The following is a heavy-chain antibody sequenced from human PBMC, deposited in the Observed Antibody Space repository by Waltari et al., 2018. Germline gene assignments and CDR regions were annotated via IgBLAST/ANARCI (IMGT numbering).Heavy chain of an antibody. D-gene: IGHD6-25*01. CDR2: IYHSGST. CDR1: GYSLSSGYY. J-gene: IGHJ3*02. V-gene: IGHV4-38-2*01. Sequence: QVQLQESGPGLVKPSETLSLTCAVSGYSLSSGYYWGWIRQPPGKGLEWIGSIYHSGSTYYNPSLKSRVTISVDTSKNQFSLKLSSVTAADTAVYYCATHGYLDAFDIWGQGTMVTVSS. CDR3: ATHGYLDAFDI.